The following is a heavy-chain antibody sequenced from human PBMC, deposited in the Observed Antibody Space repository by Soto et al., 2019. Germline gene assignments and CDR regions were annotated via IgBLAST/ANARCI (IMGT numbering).Heavy chain of an antibody. V-gene: IGHV5-51*01. CDR2: IYPGDSDT. Sequence: PGESLKISCKASGYTFSIYWIVWVRQMPGKGLEWMGIIYPGDSDTRYSPSFQGQVTFSADKSISTAYLQWSSLRASDTAIYYCARLSNFDCSGSSDGLDYWGQGTLVTVSS. D-gene: IGHD3-22*01. CDR1: GYTFSIYW. J-gene: IGHJ4*02. CDR3: ARLSNFDCSGSSDGLDY.